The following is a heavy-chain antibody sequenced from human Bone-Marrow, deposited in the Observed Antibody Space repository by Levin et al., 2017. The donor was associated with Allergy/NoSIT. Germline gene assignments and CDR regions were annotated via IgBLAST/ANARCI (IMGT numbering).Heavy chain of an antibody. Sequence: ASVKVSCKASGFTFRGYYIHWLRLAPGQGLEWMGRINPDYGGTNLAQKFQGRVTLTRDTTSRTAYMELSSLKSDDTGVYFCASGSLPGSLFFFDYWCQGSLVTVSS. CDR2: INPDYGGT. J-gene: IGHJ4*02. V-gene: IGHV1-2*01. CDR3: ASGSLPGSLFFFDY. D-gene: IGHD3-9*01. CDR1: GFTFRGYY.